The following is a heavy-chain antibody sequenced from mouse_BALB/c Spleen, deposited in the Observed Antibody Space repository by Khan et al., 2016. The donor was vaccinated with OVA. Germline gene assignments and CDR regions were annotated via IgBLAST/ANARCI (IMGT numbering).Heavy chain of an antibody. J-gene: IGHJ1*01. V-gene: IGHV9-1*02. CDR2: INTYTGEP. CDR3: ARGAGYWYFDV. Sequence: QIQLVQSGPELKKPGETVKISCKATAYTFTNYGMNWVKQAPGKGLKWMGWINTYTGEPTYTDDFKGRFAFSLETSASTAYLQINNLKNEDMATXFCARGAGYWYFDVWGAGTTVTVSS. CDR1: AYTFTNYG.